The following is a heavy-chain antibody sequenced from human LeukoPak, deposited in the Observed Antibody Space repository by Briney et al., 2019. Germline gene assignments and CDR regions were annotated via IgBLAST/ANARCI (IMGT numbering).Heavy chain of an antibody. V-gene: IGHV3-7*01. D-gene: IGHD5-24*01. CDR2: IKQDGSEK. CDR3: ARERWTYYYYGMDV. Sequence: GGSLRLSCAASGFTFSSYWMSWVRQAPGKGLEWVANIKQDGSEKYYVDSVKGRFTISRDNAKNSLYLQMNSLRAEDTAVYYCARERWTYYYYGMDVWGQGTTVTVSS. J-gene: IGHJ6*02. CDR1: GFTFSSYW.